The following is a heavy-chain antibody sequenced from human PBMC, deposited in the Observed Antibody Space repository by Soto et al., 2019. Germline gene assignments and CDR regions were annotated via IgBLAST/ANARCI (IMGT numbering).Heavy chain of an antibody. Sequence: GESLKISCQGSGYSFTTHWITWVRQTPGKGLEWMGRIDPSNSYINYSPSFQGHVTISADKSISTAYLQWSSLKASDTAMYYCAREAAGHYYYYGMDVWGQGTTVTVSS. CDR2: IDPSNSYI. CDR3: AREAAGHYYYYGMDV. J-gene: IGHJ6*02. CDR1: GYSFTTHW. V-gene: IGHV5-10-1*01. D-gene: IGHD6-13*01.